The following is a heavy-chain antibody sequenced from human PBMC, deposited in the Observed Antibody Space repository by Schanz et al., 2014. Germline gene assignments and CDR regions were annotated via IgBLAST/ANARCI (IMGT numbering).Heavy chain of an antibody. CDR1: GYTFTSYY. CDR2: INPSGGST. Sequence: QVQLVQSGAEVRKPGASVKVSCKASGYTFTSYYMYWVRQAPGQGLEWMGVINPSGGSTIYAQKFQGRVTMTRDTSTSTVYMELSSLRSDDTAVYYCARNIIATARAYDIWGQGTMVTVSS. D-gene: IGHD6-13*01. J-gene: IGHJ3*02. CDR3: ARNIIATARAYDI. V-gene: IGHV1-46*01.